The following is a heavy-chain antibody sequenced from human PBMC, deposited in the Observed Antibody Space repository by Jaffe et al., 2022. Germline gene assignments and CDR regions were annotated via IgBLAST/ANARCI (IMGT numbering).Heavy chain of an antibody. Sequence: QVQLVQSGSELKKPGASVKVSCKASGYTFTSYAMNWVRQAPGQGLEWMGWINTNTGNPTYAQGFTGRFVFSLDTSVSTAYLQISSLKAEDTAVYYCARGGGYYDFWSGWIPGYYFDYWGQGTLVTVSS. D-gene: IGHD3-3*01. CDR3: ARGGGYYDFWSGWIPGYYFDY. V-gene: IGHV7-4-1*02. CDR1: GYTFTSYA. J-gene: IGHJ4*02. CDR2: INTNTGNP.